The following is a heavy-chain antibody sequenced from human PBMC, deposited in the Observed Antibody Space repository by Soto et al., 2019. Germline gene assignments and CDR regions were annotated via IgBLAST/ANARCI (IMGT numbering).Heavy chain of an antibody. D-gene: IGHD2-21*02. Sequence: QVQLVQSGAEVKKPGASVKVSCKASGDTFTDYYIHWVRQAPGQGLEWMGTVNPSGGHTTYAQDFLGRMTMTRDTSTSTLYMELTSLTSEDTAVYYCARGRHVVVVTAALDYWGQGTLVTVSS. CDR2: VNPSGGHT. V-gene: IGHV1-46*01. J-gene: IGHJ4*02. CDR3: ARGRHVVVVTAALDY. CDR1: GDTFTDYY.